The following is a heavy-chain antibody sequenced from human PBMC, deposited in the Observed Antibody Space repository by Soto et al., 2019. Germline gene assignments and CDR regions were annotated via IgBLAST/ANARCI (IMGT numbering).Heavy chain of an antibody. CDR3: TTDRSFFWSGYLLSDYYYYYYGMDV. Sequence: GGSLRLSCAASGFTFSNAWMNWVRQAPGKGLEWVGRIKSKTDGGTTDYAAPVKGRFTISRDDSKNTLYLQMNSLKTEDTAVYYCTTDRSFFWSGYLLSDYYYYYYGMDVWGQGTTVTVSS. CDR1: GFTFSNAW. CDR2: IKSKTDGGTT. J-gene: IGHJ6*02. V-gene: IGHV3-15*07. D-gene: IGHD3-3*01.